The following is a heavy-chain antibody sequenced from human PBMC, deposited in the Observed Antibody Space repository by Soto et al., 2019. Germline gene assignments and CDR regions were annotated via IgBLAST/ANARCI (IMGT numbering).Heavy chain of an antibody. Sequence: GGSLRLSCAASGFTFSSYDMHWVRQATGKGLEWVSAIGTAGDTYYPGSVKGRFTISRENAKNSLYLQMNSLRAEDTAVYYCAREYGSGSYDYYYYGMDVWGQGTTVTVSS. V-gene: IGHV3-13*01. CDR3: AREYGSGSYDYYYYGMDV. CDR2: IGTAGDT. CDR1: GFTFSSYD. J-gene: IGHJ6*02. D-gene: IGHD3-10*01.